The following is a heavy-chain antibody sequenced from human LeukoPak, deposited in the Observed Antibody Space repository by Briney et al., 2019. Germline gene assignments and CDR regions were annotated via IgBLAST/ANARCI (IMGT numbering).Heavy chain of an antibody. CDR3: ARVRFWGGWSGRYYFDY. CDR1: GYSFTTYY. V-gene: IGHV1-46*01. Sequence: ASVKVSCKASGYSFTTYYMQWVRLAPGQGPEWMGMINPSGGTTTYAQKFQGRVTMTRNTSISTAYMELSSLRSEDTAVYYCARVRFWGGWSGRYYFDYWGQGTLVTVSS. J-gene: IGHJ4*02. CDR2: INPSGGTT. D-gene: IGHD6-19*01.